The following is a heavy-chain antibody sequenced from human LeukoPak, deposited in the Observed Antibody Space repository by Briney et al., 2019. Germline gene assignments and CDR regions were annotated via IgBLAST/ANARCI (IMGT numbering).Heavy chain of an antibody. CDR1: GYTFTSYY. CDR2: INPSGGST. V-gene: IGHV1-46*01. Sequence: ASVKVSCKASGYTFTSYYMHWVRQAPGQGLEWMGIINPSGGSTRVAQRFQGRITMTRDTSTSTVYMELSSLRSEDTAVYYCARGPYSGYDVWHAFDIWGQGTMVTVSS. J-gene: IGHJ3*02. CDR3: ARGPYSGYDVWHAFDI. D-gene: IGHD5-12*01.